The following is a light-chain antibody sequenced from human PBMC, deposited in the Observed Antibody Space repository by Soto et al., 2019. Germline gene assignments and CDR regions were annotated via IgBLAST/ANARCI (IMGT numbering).Light chain of an antibody. CDR3: HQHNAWPLT. CDR2: GGF. V-gene: IGKV3-15*01. CDR1: QTLRNK. Sequence: IVLTQSPGTLSVSPGERVILSCRASQTLRNKLAWYQQKPGQAPRLLIYGGFTRATGIPARFSGSGSGTEFTLTITSLQSEDFAIDYCHQHNAWPLTFGPGTKLDL. J-gene: IGKJ3*01.